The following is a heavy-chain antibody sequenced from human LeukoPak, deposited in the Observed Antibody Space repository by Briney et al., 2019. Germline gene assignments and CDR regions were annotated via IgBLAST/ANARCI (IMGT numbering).Heavy chain of an antibody. CDR1: KFAFSSYA. J-gene: IGHJ4*02. CDR2: ISGSGGST. Sequence: GGSLRLSCAASKFAFSSYAMSWVRQAPGKGLEWVSAISGSGGSTYYADSVKGRFTISRDNSKNTLYLQMNSLRAEDTAVYYCAKVDDFWSGRFDYWGQGTLVTVSS. CDR3: AKVDDFWSGRFDY. D-gene: IGHD3-3*01. V-gene: IGHV3-23*01.